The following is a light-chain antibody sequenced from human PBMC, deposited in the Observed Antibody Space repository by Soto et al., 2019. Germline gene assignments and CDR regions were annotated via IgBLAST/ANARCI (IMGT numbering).Light chain of an antibody. J-gene: IGKJ1*01. CDR2: AAS. CDR1: QSISSY. CDR3: QQSYSTPRT. V-gene: IGKV1-39*01. Sequence: IQITQNPSSLSASVGDRVTITCRASQSISSYLNWYQQKPGKAPKLLIYAASSLQSGVPSRFSGSGSGTDFTLTISSLQPEDFATYYCQQSYSTPRTFGQGTKVDIK.